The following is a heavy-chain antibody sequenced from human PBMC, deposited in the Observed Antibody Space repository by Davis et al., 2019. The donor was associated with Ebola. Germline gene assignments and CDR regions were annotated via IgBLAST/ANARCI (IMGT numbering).Heavy chain of an antibody. CDR2: IGGVGQKT. CDR3: ARSYYGGDYFDY. J-gene: IGHJ4*02. V-gene: IGHV3-66*01. D-gene: IGHD3-10*01. Sequence: GESLKISCAASGFTVSSNHMSWVRQAPGKGLEWVSTIGGVGQKTYYADSVKGRFTISRDNSKNTLYLQMDSLRVEDTAMYYCARSYYGGDYFDYWGQGTLVTVSS. CDR1: GFTVSSNH.